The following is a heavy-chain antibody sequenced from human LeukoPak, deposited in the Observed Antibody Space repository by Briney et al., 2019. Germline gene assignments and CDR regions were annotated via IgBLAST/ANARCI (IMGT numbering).Heavy chain of an antibody. J-gene: IGHJ6*04. D-gene: IGHD3-10*02. CDR2: ISGSGGTT. CDR1: GFTFSNYW. CDR3: AELGITMIGGV. V-gene: IGHV3-23*01. Sequence: GGSLRLSCAASGFTFSNYWMHWVRQAPGKGLEWVSGISGSGGTTYYVDSVKGRFTISRDNSKNTLYLQMNSLRAEDTAVYYCAELGITMIGGVWGKGTTVTISS.